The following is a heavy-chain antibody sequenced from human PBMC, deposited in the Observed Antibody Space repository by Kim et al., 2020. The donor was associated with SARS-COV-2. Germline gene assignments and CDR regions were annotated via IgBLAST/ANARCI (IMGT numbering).Heavy chain of an antibody. D-gene: IGHD6-25*01. V-gene: IGHV3-21*01. Sequence: SYGGSMKGRFTISRDNAKDSLYLQMTGLTVDDTAVYYCARRGAARQFDFWGQGTQVTVSS. CDR3: ARRGAARQFDF. J-gene: IGHJ4*02.